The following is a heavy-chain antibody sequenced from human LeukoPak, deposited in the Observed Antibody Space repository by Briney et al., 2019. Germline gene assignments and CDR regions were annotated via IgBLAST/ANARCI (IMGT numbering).Heavy chain of an antibody. CDR1: GGSYSGYY. CDR2: IHHSGST. V-gene: IGHV4-34*01. CDR3: ARGFRILRLVAEYFEH. J-gene: IGHJ1*01. Sequence: PSETLSLTCAVYGGSYSGYYRSWIRQPPGKGLEWIGDIHHSGSTNYNPSVKSRVTISVGTSKNQFSLKLSSVTAADTAVYYCARGFRILRLVAEYFEHWGQGTLVTVSS. D-gene: IGHD2-15*01.